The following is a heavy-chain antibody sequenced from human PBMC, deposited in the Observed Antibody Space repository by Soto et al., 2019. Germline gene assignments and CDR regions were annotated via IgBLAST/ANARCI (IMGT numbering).Heavy chain of an antibody. V-gene: IGHV3-15*01. CDR3: TTDPDIVVVPAASRAFDI. Sequence: GGSLRLSCAASGFTFSNAWMSWVRQAPGKGLEWVGRIKSKTDGGTTDYAAPVKGRFTISRDDSKNTLYLQMNSLKTEDTAVYYCTTDPDIVVVPAASRAFDIWGQGTMVTVSS. J-gene: IGHJ3*02. CDR2: IKSKTDGGTT. D-gene: IGHD2-2*01. CDR1: GFTFSNAW.